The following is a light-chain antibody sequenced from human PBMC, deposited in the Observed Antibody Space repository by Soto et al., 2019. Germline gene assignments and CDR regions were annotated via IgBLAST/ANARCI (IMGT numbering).Light chain of an antibody. J-gene: IGLJ3*02. CDR1: SSNIGTHYD. Sequence: QSVLTQPPSVSGAPGQRVTISCTGSSSNIGTHYDVHWYQQLPGTAPKLLIYANSNRPSGVPDRFSGSKSGTSASLAITGLQPEDEADYYCQSYDNSLSVWVFGGGTQLTVL. CDR2: ANS. V-gene: IGLV1-40*01. CDR3: QSYDNSLSVWV.